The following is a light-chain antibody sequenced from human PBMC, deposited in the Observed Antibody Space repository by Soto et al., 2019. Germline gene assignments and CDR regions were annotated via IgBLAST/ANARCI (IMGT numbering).Light chain of an antibody. CDR3: QQCGSSST. J-gene: IGKJ5*01. V-gene: IGKV3-20*01. CDR2: GAS. CDR1: QSIGSNY. Sequence: IFLTPSPLTVCVYPLGFATRSGRASQSIGSNYLAWYQQIPGQAPRLLIYGASMRATGIPDRFSGSGSGTDFTLTISRLEPEDFAVYYCQQCGSSSTFGQGTRLEIK.